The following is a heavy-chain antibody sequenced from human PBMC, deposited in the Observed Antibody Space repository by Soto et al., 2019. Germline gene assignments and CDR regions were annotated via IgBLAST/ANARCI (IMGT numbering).Heavy chain of an antibody. CDR2: INHSGST. J-gene: IGHJ5*02. CDR1: GGSFSGYY. D-gene: IGHD3-3*01. Sequence: QVQLQQWGAGLLKPSETLSLTCAVYGGSFSGYYWSWIRQPPGNGLEWIGEINHSGSTNYNPSLKSRVSISVDTSMNQFSLKLSSVTAADTAVYYCARGRPLLRFLGWLPPRDGWFDPWGQGTLVTVSS. CDR3: ARGRPLLRFLGWLPPRDGWFDP. V-gene: IGHV4-34*01.